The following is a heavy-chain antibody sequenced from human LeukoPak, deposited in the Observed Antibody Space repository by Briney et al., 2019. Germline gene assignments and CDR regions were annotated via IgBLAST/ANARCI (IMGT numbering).Heavy chain of an antibody. CDR1: GFTFSSYW. CDR3: ARSNQADDY. Sequence: TGGSLRLSCAASGFTFSSYWMHRVRQVPGKGLVWVSRINTGGSSTTYADSVKGRFTISRDNAKNTLYLQMDSLRAEDTAVYYCARSNQADDYWGQGTLVAVSS. D-gene: IGHD1-14*01. CDR2: INTGGSST. J-gene: IGHJ4*02. V-gene: IGHV3-74*01.